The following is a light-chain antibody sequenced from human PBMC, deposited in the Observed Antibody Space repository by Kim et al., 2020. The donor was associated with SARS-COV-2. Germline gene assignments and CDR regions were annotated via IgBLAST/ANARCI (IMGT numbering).Light chain of an antibody. CDR1: SLRSYY. Sequence: SSELTQDPAVSVALGQTVRITCQGDSLRSYYASWYQQKPGQAPVRVIYGKNNRPSGIPDRFSGSSSGNTASLTITGAQAEDEADYYCNSWDSSGNHRVCGGGSQLTVL. CDR3: NSWDSSGNHRV. J-gene: IGLJ3*02. V-gene: IGLV3-19*02. CDR2: GKN.